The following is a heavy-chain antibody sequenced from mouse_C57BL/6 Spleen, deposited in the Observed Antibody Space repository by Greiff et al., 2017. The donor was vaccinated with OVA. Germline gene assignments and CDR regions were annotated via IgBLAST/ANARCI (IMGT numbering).Heavy chain of an antibody. Sequence: EVKLMESGGGLVQPGGSLSLSCAASGFTFTDYYMSWVRQPPGKALEWLGFIRNKANGYTTEYSASVKGRFTISRDNSQSILYLQMKALRAEDKATYYCARYHGIYFYYAMDYWGQGTSVTVSS. CDR2: IRNKANGYTT. CDR1: GFTFTDYY. CDR3: ARYHGIYFYYAMDY. J-gene: IGHJ4*01. D-gene: IGHD2-1*01. V-gene: IGHV7-3*01.